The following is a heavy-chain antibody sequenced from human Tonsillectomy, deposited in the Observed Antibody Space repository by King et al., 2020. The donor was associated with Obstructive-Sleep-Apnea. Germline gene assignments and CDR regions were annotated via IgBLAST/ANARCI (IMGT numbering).Heavy chain of an antibody. D-gene: IGHD3-22*01. CDR1: GFTFSSYA. Sequence: VQLVESGGGLVQPGGSLRLSCAASGFTFSSYAMSWVRQAPGKGLEWVSAISGSGGSTYYADSVKGRFTISRDISKNTLYLQMNSLRAEDTAVYYCAKIFSITMIVVVTHFDYWGQGTLVTVSS. CDR2: ISGSGGST. V-gene: IGHV3-23*04. J-gene: IGHJ4*02. CDR3: AKIFSITMIVVVTHFDY.